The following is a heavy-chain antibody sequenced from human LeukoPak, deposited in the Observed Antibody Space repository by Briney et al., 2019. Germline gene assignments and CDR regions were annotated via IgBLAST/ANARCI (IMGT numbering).Heavy chain of an antibody. V-gene: IGHV4-4*02. CDR2: IYHSGST. Sequence: PSRTLSLTCVVSGGSISSSNWWSWVRQPPGKGLEWIGEIYHSGSTNYNPSLKSRITISVDKSKNQFSLKLSSVTAADTAVYYCARAQSNQMATKIWGQGILVTVSS. J-gene: IGHJ4*02. CDR3: ARAQSNQMATKI. CDR1: GGSISSSNW. D-gene: IGHD5-24*01.